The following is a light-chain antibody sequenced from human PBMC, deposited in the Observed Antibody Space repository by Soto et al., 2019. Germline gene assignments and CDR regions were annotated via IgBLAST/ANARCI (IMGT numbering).Light chain of an antibody. V-gene: IGKV1-33*01. CDR2: DVF. CDR1: QDISKY. J-gene: IGKJ4*01. Sequence: DIQMTQSASSLPASVGDTVTISCQASQDISKYLNWFQQKPGKAPKLLIYDVFNVETGVPSRFSGRGSGTDFTLIISNLQPEDFATYYCQQYDQLPITFDGVTNVAIK. CDR3: QQYDQLPIT.